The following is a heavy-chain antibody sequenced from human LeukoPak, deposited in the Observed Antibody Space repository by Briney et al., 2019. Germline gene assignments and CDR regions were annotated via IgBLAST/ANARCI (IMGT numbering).Heavy chain of an antibody. V-gene: IGHV4-34*12. CDR3: ARHLSGSYSFDY. CDR1: GGSFSGYY. D-gene: IGHD1-26*01. J-gene: IGHJ4*02. Sequence: PSETLSLTCAVYGGSFSGYYWSWVRQPPGKGLEWIGQIFYTGGTSYSPSLKSRVTLSLDTSKNHFSLRLTSVTAADTAVYYCARHLSGSYSFDYWGQGTPVTVSS. CDR2: IFYTGGT.